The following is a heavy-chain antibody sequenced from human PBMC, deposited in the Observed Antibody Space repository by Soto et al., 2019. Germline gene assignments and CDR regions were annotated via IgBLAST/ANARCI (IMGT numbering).Heavy chain of an antibody. CDR1: GGSISSYY. V-gene: IGHV4-59*01. CDR3: ARDDSSSWGWFDP. J-gene: IGHJ5*02. CDR2: IYYGGST. D-gene: IGHD6-13*01. Sequence: TSETLSLTCTVSGGSISSYYWSWIRQPPGKGLEWIGYIYYGGSTNYNPSLKSRVTISVDTSKNQFSLKLSSVTAADTAVYYCARDDSSSWGWFDPWGQGTLVTVSS.